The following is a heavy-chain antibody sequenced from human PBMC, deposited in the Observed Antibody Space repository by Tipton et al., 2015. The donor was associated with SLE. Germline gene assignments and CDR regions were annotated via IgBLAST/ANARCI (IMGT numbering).Heavy chain of an antibody. CDR2: ISYDGSNK. Sequence: SLRLSCAASGFTFSTYAMHWVRQAPGKGLEWVAVISYDGSNKYYADSVKGRFTISRDNSKNTLYLQMNSLRAEDTAVYYCAREREEQQLGTLYFDYWGQGTLVTVSS. D-gene: IGHD6-13*01. CDR3: AREREEQQLGTLYFDY. J-gene: IGHJ4*02. CDR1: GFTFSTYA. V-gene: IGHV3-30-3*01.